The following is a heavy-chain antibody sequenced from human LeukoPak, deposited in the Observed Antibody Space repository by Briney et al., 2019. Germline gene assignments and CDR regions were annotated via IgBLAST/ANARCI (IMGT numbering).Heavy chain of an antibody. V-gene: IGHV3-23*01. CDR2: ISGSGDNT. CDR3: AKDFVVVPGNVNYFDY. CDR1: GFTFSNYA. D-gene: IGHD2-21*02. Sequence: GGSLRLSCAASGFTFSNYAMSWVRQAPGKGLEWVSAISGSGDNTYYADSVKGRFTVSRDNSKNALYVQMKSLRAEDTAVYYCAKDFVVVPGNVNYFDYWGQGTLVTVSS. J-gene: IGHJ4*02.